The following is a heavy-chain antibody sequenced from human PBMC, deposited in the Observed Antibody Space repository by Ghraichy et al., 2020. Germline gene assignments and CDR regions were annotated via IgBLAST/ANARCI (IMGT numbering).Heavy chain of an antibody. J-gene: IGHJ4*02. D-gene: IGHD3-16*01. CDR1: GGSISSYY. CDR3: ARGIMITFGGVTLIDY. CDR2: IYYSGST. Sequence: SETLSLTCTVSGGSISSYYWSWIRQPPGKGLEWIGYIYYSGSTNYNPSLKSRVTISVDTSKNQFSLKLSSVTAADTAVYYCARGIMITFGGVTLIDYWGQGTLVTVSS. V-gene: IGHV4-59*01.